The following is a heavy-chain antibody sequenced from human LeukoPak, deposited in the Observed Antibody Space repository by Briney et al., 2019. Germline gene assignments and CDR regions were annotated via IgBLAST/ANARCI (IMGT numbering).Heavy chain of an antibody. D-gene: IGHD1-1*01. CDR3: ARFSQLGD. J-gene: IGHJ4*02. CDR1: GFTFSSYW. V-gene: IGHV3-7*01. Sequence: GGSLRLSCAASGFTFSSYWMHWVRQAPGKGLEWVANIKRDGSEKYYADSVKGRFTISRDNGKKSLYLQMNSLRAEDTAVYYCARFSQLGDWGQGTLVTVSS. CDR2: IKRDGSEK.